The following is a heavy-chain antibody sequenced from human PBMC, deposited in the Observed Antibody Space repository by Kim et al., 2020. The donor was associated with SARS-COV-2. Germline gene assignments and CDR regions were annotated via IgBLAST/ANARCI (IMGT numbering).Heavy chain of an antibody. CDR1: GGSISSSSYY. V-gene: IGHV4-39*01. D-gene: IGHD3-22*01. Sequence: SETLSLTCTVSGGSISSSSYYWGWIRQPPGKGLEWIGSIYYSGSTYYNPSLKSRVTISVDTSKNQFSLKLSSVTAADTAVYYCARGRRDTMIVGEVFDYWGQGTLVTVSS. CDR3: ARGRRDTMIVGEVFDY. J-gene: IGHJ4*02. CDR2: IYYSGST.